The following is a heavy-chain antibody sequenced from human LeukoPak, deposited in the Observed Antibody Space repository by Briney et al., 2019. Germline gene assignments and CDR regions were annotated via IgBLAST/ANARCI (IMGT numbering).Heavy chain of an antibody. Sequence: SETLSLSCTVSGGSIISNYWSWIRQSAGTGLEWIGRIYGSGITDYNPSLRSRVTMSLDTSRKQFSLRLTSVTAADTAVYYCARLKFYDSTGYSPDYYMDVWGKGCTVSVFS. V-gene: IGHV4-4*07. CDR3: ARLKFYDSTGYSPDYYMDV. CDR2: IYGSGIT. J-gene: IGHJ6*03. D-gene: IGHD3-22*01. CDR1: GGSIISNY.